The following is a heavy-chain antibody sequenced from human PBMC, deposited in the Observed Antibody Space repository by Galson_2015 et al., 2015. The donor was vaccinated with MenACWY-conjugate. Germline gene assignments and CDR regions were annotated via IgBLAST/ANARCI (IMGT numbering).Heavy chain of an antibody. Sequence: SLRLSCAASGFTFNNYWMNWVRQAPGKGLEWVASIKEDGSDKYYVDSVEGRFTISRDNAQNSLYLQMNSLRADDTAVYYCARDLGFCSGGTCYSVYDSWGQGTLVTVSS. D-gene: IGHD2-15*01. CDR3: ARDLGFCSGGTCYSVYDS. J-gene: IGHJ4*02. CDR1: GFTFNNYW. V-gene: IGHV3-7*03. CDR2: IKEDGSDK.